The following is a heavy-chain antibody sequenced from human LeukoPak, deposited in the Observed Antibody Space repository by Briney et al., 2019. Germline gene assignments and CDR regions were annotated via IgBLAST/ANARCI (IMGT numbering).Heavy chain of an antibody. Sequence: ASVKVSCKASGYTFTGYYTHWVRQAPGQGLEWMGRINPNSGGTNYAQKFQGRVTMTRDTSISTAYMELSRLRSDDTAVYYCARGIPSGVGATTYYFDYWGQGTLVTVSS. V-gene: IGHV1-2*06. CDR3: ARGIPSGVGATTYYFDY. CDR2: INPNSGGT. J-gene: IGHJ4*02. D-gene: IGHD1-26*01. CDR1: GYTFTGYY.